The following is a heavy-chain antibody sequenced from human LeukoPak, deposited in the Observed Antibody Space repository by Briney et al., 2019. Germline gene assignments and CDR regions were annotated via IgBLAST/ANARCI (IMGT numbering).Heavy chain of an antibody. D-gene: IGHD5-12*01. CDR1: GFTFSTYN. V-gene: IGHV3-21*01. CDR2: MSSSSSYK. Sequence: GGSLRLSCVASGFTFSTYNMNWVRQAPGKGLEWVSSMSSSSSYKYYADSVKGRFTISRDNAKNSMFLQMNSLRAEDTAVYYCATCPGLARMDVWGQGTTVTVSS. CDR3: ATCPGLARMDV. J-gene: IGHJ6*02.